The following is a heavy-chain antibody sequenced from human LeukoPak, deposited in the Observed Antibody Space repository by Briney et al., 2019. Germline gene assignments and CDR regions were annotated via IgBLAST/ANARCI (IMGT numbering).Heavy chain of an antibody. CDR3: VREEGFGVVNLPRGGLDV. CDR2: IESDGTST. CDR1: GFSFSRYW. V-gene: IGHV3-74*01. D-gene: IGHD2-2*01. J-gene: IGHJ6*02. Sequence: GGSLRLSCAASGFSFSRYWMHWVRQAPGKGLVWVSRIESDGTSTNYADSVKGRFTTSRDNAKNTLYLQMHSLRAEDTAVYYCVREEGFGVVNLPRGGLDVWGQGTTVTVSS.